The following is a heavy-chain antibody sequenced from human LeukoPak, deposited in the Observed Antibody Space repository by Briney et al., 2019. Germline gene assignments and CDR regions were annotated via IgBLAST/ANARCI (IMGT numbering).Heavy chain of an antibody. CDR2: IYYSGST. Sequence: PSETLSLTCTVSGGSISNYYWSWIRQPPGKGLEWIGYIYYSGSTNYNPSLKSRVTISVDTSKNQFSLKLSSVTAADTAVYYCARSTPGMGNWFDPWGQGTLVAVSS. CDR1: GGSISNYY. V-gene: IGHV4-59*08. J-gene: IGHJ5*02. CDR3: ARSTPGMGNWFDP. D-gene: IGHD5/OR15-5a*01.